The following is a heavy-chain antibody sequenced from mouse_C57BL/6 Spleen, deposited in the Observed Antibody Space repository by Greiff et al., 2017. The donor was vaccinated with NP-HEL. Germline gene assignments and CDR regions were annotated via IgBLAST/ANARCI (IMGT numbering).Heavy chain of an antibody. Sequence: DVKLVESGGGLVKPGGSLKLSCAASGFTFSDYGMHWVRQAPEKGLEWVAYISSGSSTIYYADTVKGRFTISRDNAKNTLFLQMTSLRSEDTAMYYCARRTGTMAYYFDYWGQGTTLTVSS. CDR2: ISSGSSTI. CDR1: GFTFSDYG. CDR3: ARRTGTMAYYFDY. J-gene: IGHJ2*01. D-gene: IGHD4-1*01. V-gene: IGHV5-17*01.